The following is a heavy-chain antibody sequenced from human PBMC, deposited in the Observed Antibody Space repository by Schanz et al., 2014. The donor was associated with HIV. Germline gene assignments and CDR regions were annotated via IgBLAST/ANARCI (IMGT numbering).Heavy chain of an antibody. CDR3: ARDLNVGRHFDH. V-gene: IGHV3-33*08. CDR2: IGHEGNDI. CDR1: GFTFNSYG. J-gene: IGHJ4*02. D-gene: IGHD1-26*01. Sequence: QVQLVESGGGVVQPGRSLRVSCAASGFTFNSYGMHWVRQAPGKGPEWVAVIGHEGNDIHYVDSVAGRFSISRDNSKNTLHLQLGSLRTEDTAVYYCARDLNVGRHFDHWGQGTLVTVSS.